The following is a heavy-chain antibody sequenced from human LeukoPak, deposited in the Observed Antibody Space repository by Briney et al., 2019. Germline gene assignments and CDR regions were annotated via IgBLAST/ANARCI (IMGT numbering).Heavy chain of an antibody. CDR2: ISSSSSYI. CDR1: GFTFSSYS. J-gene: IGHJ6*04. D-gene: IGHD3-16*01. CDR3: ASDPEVIGGASDYYYGMDV. V-gene: IGHV3-21*01. Sequence: GGSLRLSCAASGFTFSSYSMNWVRQAPGKGLEWVSSISSSSSYIYYADSVKGRFTISRDNAKNSLYLQMNSLRAEDTAVYYCASDPEVIGGASDYYYGMDVWGIGTTVTVSS.